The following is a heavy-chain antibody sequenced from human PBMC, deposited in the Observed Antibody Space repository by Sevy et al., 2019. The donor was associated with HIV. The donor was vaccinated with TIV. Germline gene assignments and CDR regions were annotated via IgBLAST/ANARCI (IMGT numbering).Heavy chain of an antibody. CDR2: FDPEDGET. J-gene: IGHJ4*02. V-gene: IGHV1-24*01. Sequence: ASVKVSCKVSGYTLTQLSMHWVRQAPGKWLEWMGSFDPEDGETLCAQKFQGRVTMTEDTSTDTVYMELSSLRSEDTAIYYCATTKDYYESSGSPFDYWGQGTLVTVSS. CDR1: GYTLTQLS. CDR3: ATTKDYYESSGSPFDY. D-gene: IGHD3-22*01.